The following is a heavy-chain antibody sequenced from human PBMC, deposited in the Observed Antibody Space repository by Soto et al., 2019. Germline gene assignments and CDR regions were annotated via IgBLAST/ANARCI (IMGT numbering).Heavy chain of an antibody. CDR1: GFTFSSYA. D-gene: IGHD2-8*02. CDR2: ISGSGGST. V-gene: IGHV3-23*01. CDR3: AKATATGGGAFDI. J-gene: IGHJ3*02. Sequence: EVQLLESGGGLVQPGGSLRLSCAASGFTFSSYAMSWVRQAPGKGLEWVSAISGSGGSTYYADSVKGRFTISRDNSQNTVYLQMNSLTAGDTALYYCAKATATGGGAFDICGQGTMVTVSS.